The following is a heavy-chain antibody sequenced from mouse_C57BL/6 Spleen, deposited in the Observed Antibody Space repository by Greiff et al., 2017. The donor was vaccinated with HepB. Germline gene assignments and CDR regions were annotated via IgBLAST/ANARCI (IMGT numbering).Heavy chain of an antibody. D-gene: IGHD1-1*01. CDR1: GFTFSSYG. V-gene: IGHV5-6*02. CDR3: ARHSPHNVFITTVVATGYFDY. CDR2: ISSGGSYT. J-gene: IGHJ2*01. Sequence: EVKLVESGGDLVKPGGSLKLSCAASGFTFSSYGMSWVRQTPDKRLEWVATISSGGSYTYYPDSVKGRFTISRDNAKNTLYLQMSSLKYEDTAMYYCARHSPHNVFITTVVATGYFDYWGQGTTLTVSS.